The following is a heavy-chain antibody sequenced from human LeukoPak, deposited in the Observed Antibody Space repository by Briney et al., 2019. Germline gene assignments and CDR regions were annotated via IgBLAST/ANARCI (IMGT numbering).Heavy chain of an antibody. CDR3: ATGSPDVDIVATSH. Sequence: ASVKVSCKVSGNLLSELSIHWVRQAPGAGLEWMGGFDPEDGEALYAQTFLGRVTLTQDTSTDTAYMELSSLRIDDTAVYYCATGSPDVDIVATSHWGQGTLVTVSS. D-gene: IGHD5-12*01. V-gene: IGHV1-24*01. J-gene: IGHJ1*01. CDR1: GNLLSELS. CDR2: FDPEDGEA.